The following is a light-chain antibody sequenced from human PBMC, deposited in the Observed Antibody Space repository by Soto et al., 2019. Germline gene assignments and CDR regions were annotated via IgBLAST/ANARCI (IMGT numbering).Light chain of an antibody. J-gene: IGLJ1*01. CDR1: SSDVGGYNY. Sequence: QSVLTQPASVSGSPGQSITISCTGTSSDVGGYNYVSWYQQHPGKAPKLMIYEVSNRPSGVSNRFSGSKSGNTASLTISGLQAEDEADHYCSSSTSSSTLVFGTGTKVTVL. CDR3: SSSTSSSTLV. V-gene: IGLV2-14*01. CDR2: EVS.